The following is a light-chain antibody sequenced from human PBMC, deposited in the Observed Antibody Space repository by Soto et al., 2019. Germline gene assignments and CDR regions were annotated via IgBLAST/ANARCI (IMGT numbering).Light chain of an antibody. CDR3: QQRSEWPRT. Sequence: EIVLTQSPATLSLSPGERATLSCRASQSISSSLAWYQQKPGQAPRLLIYDASTRATGFPARLSGSTSGTDFDMTNGSLEPEDYAVYYGQQRSEWPRTVGQGTKVELK. J-gene: IGKJ1*01. CDR2: DAS. CDR1: QSISSS. V-gene: IGKV3-11*01.